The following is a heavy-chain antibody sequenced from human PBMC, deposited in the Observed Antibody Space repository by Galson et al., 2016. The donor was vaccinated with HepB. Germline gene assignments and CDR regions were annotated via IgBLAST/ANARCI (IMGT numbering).Heavy chain of an antibody. Sequence: SETLSLTCNVSFDSINHCYWSWIRQPAGKGLEWIGRFYISGTFTYNPSLRSRVTMSLDMSENQFYLRLTSVTAADTAVYYCARGEYYAGDYLALDSWGQGTLVTVSS. CDR2: FYISGTF. J-gene: IGHJ4*02. D-gene: IGHD4-17*01. CDR3: ARGEYYAGDYLALDS. V-gene: IGHV4-4*07. CDR1: FDSINHCY.